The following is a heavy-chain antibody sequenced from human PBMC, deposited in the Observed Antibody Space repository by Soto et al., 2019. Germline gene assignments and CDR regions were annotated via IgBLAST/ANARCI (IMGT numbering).Heavy chain of an antibody. J-gene: IGHJ5*02. CDR3: ARDNSSSWYGQTNWFDP. V-gene: IGHV3-33*01. CDR2: IWYDGSNK. CDR1: GFTFSSYG. Sequence: QVQLVEPGGGVVQPGRSLRLSCAASGFTFSSYGMHWVRQAPGKGLEWVAVIWYDGSNKYYADSVKGRFTISIDNSKNTLYLQMNSLRAEDTAVYYCARDNSSSWYGQTNWFDPWGQGTLVTVSS. D-gene: IGHD6-13*01.